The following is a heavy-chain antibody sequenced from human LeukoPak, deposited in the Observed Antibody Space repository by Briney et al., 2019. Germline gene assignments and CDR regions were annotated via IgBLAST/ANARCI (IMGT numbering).Heavy chain of an antibody. D-gene: IGHD5-12*01. CDR2: IIGSGGGS. Sequence: GGSLRLSCAASGFNIGSYLMSWVRQGPGKGLEWVSAIIGSGGGSYYADSVKGRFTISRDNSKNTLYLQKNSLRAEDRAVYYCAKGGYDFVEVAYFDYWGQGTLVTASS. J-gene: IGHJ4*02. CDR1: GFNIGSYL. V-gene: IGHV3-23*01. CDR3: AKGGYDFVEVAYFDY.